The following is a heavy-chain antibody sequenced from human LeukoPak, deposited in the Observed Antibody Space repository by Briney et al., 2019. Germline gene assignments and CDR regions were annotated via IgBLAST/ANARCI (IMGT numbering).Heavy chain of an antibody. CDR2: IIPIFGTA. V-gene: IGHV1-69*13. CDR1: GYSFTGYY. J-gene: IGHJ4*02. D-gene: IGHD3-10*01. Sequence: ASVKVSCKASGYSFTGYYMHWVRQAPGQGLEWMGGIIPIFGTANYAQKFQGRVTITADESTSTAYMELSCLRSEDTAVYYCARVRGGDYYGSENPAFDYWGQGTLVTVSS. CDR3: ARVRGGDYYGSENPAFDY.